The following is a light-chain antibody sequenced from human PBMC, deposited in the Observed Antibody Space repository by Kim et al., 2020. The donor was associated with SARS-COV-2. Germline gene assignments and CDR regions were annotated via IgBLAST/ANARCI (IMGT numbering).Light chain of an antibody. CDR2: RDR. Sequence: SVALGQTARITCGGNNIGTKNVHWFQQKPCQAPVLVIYRDRNRPSGIPERFSGSNSGNTATLTISRAQPGDEADYYCQVWDSSTGVFGGGTQLTVL. CDR1: NIGTKN. V-gene: IGLV3-9*01. CDR3: QVWDSSTGV. J-gene: IGLJ3*02.